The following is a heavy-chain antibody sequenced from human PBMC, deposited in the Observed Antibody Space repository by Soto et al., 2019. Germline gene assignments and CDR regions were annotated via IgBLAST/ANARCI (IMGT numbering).Heavy chain of an antibody. J-gene: IGHJ6*03. D-gene: IGHD3-3*01. Sequence: ASLKAAFKASGYSYRGYIMLGVRSLPGQRLEWMGWINAGNGNTKYSQKFQGRVTITRDTSASTAYMELSSLRSEDTAVYYCARGFFYKGESRRCDFCYDMEFLGKGSTV. CDR3: ARGFFYKGESRRCDFCYDMEF. CDR2: INAGNGNT. V-gene: IGHV1-3*01. CDR1: GYSYRGYI.